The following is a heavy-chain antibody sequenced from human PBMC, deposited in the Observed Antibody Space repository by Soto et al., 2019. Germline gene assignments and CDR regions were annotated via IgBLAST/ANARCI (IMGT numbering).Heavy chain of an antibody. V-gene: IGHV3-30*03. J-gene: IGHJ4*02. Sequence: LRLSCAASGFTFSSYGMHWVRQAPGKGLEWVAVISYDGSNKYYADSVKGRFTISRDNSKNTLYLQMNSLRAEDTAVYYCGGDYWGQGTLVTVSS. CDR2: ISYDGSNK. CDR3: GGDY. CDR1: GFTFSSYG.